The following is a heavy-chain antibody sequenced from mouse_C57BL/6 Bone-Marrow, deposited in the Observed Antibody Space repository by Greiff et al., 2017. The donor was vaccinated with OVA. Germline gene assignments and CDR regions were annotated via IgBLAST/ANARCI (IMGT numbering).Heavy chain of an antibody. CDR2: IYPGSGNT. CDR1: GFTFTDYY. CDR3: ARGDWDYFDY. J-gene: IGHJ2*01. D-gene: IGHD4-1*01. V-gene: IGHV1-84*01. Sequence: QVQLKESGPELVKPGASVKISCKASGFTFTDYYINWVKQRPGQGLEWIGWIYPGSGNTKYNEKFKGKATVTVDTSSSTAYMQLSSLTSEDSAVYFCARGDWDYFDYWGQGTTLTVSS.